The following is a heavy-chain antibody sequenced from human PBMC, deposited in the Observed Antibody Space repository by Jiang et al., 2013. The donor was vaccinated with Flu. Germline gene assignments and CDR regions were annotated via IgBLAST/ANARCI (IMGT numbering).Heavy chain of an antibody. CDR3: ARDARTYYDFWSAPEGAGMDV. Sequence: VESGGGVVQPGRSLRLSCAASGFTFSSYGMHWVRQAPGKGLEWVAVIWYDGSNKYYADSVKGRFTISRDNSKNTLYLQMNSLRAEDTAVYYCARDARTYYDFWSAPEGAGMDVWGKGTTVTVSS. V-gene: IGHV3-33*01. D-gene: IGHD3-3*01. J-gene: IGHJ6*04. CDR1: GFTFSSYG. CDR2: IWYDGSNK.